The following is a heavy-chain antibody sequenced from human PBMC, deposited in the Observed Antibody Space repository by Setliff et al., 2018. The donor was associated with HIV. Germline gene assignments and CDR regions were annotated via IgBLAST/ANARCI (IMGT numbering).Heavy chain of an antibody. Sequence: SETLSLTCAVYGGSFSGYYWSWIRQPPGKGLEWIGEVTHSGRTNYNPSLESRVTTSVDTSKNQLSLKLRPVTAADTAVYYCAREKGYSDTRGHYYGGVFENCGQGTLVTVSS. D-gene: IGHD3-22*01. CDR2: VTHSGRT. V-gene: IGHV4-34*01. CDR3: AREKGYSDTRGHYYGGVFEN. J-gene: IGHJ4*02. CDR1: GGSFSGYY.